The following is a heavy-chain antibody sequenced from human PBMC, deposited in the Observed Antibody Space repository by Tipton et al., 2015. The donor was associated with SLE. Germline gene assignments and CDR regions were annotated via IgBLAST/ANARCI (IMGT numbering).Heavy chain of an antibody. CDR2: IYYSGST. CDR1: GGSISSSSYY. CDR3: ARVPLYYYYYMDV. V-gene: IGHV4-61*05. J-gene: IGHJ6*03. Sequence: TLSLTCTVSGGSISSSSYYWGWIRQPPGKGLEWIGYIYYSGSTNYNPSLKSRVTISVDTSKNQFSLKLSSVTAADTAVYYCARVPLYYYYYMDVWGKGTTVTVSS.